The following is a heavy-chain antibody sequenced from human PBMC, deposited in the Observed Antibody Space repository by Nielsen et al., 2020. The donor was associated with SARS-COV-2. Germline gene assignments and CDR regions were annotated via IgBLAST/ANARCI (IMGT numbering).Heavy chain of an antibody. V-gene: IGHV4-31*03. CDR2: IYYSGGT. CDR3: ARARITMIVVVDAFDI. Sequence: SETLSLTCTVSGGSISSGGYYWSWIRQHPGKGLEWIGYIYYSGGTYYNPSLKSRVTISVDTSKNQFSLKLSSVTAADTAVYYCARARITMIVVVDAFDIWGQGTMVTVSS. D-gene: IGHD3-22*01. CDR1: GGSISSGGYY. J-gene: IGHJ3*02.